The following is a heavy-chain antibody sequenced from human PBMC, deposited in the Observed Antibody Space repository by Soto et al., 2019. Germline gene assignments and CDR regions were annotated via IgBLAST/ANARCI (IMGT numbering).Heavy chain of an antibody. CDR2: ISGSGGST. J-gene: IGHJ4*02. CDR1: GFSFSSYA. D-gene: IGHD5-12*01. CDR3: AKLSYIVATISSFDY. V-gene: IGHV3-23*01. Sequence: GGSLRLSCAASGFSFSSYAMSWVRQAPGKGLEWVSAISGSGGSTYYADSVKGRFTISRDNSKNTLYLQMNSLRAEDTAVYYCAKLSYIVATISSFDYWGQGTLVTVSS.